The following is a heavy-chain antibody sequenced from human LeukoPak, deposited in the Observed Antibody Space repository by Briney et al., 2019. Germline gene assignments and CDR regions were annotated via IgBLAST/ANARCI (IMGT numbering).Heavy chain of an antibody. D-gene: IGHD3-3*01. CDR1: GFTFSSHG. J-gene: IGHJ4*02. Sequence: GTSLRLSCAASGFTFSSHGMHWVRQAPGKGLEWVAVIWYDGSKELYADSVKGRFTISRDDSKNTLYLQMNNLRAEDTAVYFCAREASGYYRDYWGQGTLVTVSS. CDR3: AREASGYYRDY. CDR2: IWYDGSKE. V-gene: IGHV3-33*01.